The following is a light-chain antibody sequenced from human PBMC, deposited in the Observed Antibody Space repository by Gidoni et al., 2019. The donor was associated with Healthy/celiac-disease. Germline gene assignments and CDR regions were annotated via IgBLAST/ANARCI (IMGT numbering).Light chain of an antibody. V-gene: IGKV1-39*01. CDR3: QQSYSTPLT. CDR2: AAS. CDR1: QSISSY. J-gene: IGKJ4*01. Sequence: DIQLTQSPSSLSASVGDRVNITCRASQSISSYLNCYQQKPGKAPKLLIYAASSLQSGVPSRFSGSGSVTDFTLTISSLQPEDFATYYCQQSYSTPLTFGGGTKVEIK.